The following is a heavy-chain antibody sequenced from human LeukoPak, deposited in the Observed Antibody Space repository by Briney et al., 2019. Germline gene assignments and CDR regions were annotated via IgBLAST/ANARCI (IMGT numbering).Heavy chain of an antibody. V-gene: IGHV4-59*11. CDR3: ARDLVTVTKGFDI. J-gene: IGHJ3*02. CDR1: DDSFSSHY. D-gene: IGHD4-17*01. Sequence: PSETLSLTCAVSDDSFSSHYWTWVRQPPGKGLEWIGYISYIGSTNYNPSLKSRVTISIDTSKNQFSLKLSSVTAADTAVYYCARDLVTVTKGFDIWGQGTMVSVSS. CDR2: ISYIGST.